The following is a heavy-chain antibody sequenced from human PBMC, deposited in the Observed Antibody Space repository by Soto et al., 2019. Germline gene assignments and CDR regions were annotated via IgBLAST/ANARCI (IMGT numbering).Heavy chain of an antibody. D-gene: IGHD1-1*01. Sequence: PGGSLRLSCAASGFTFGNYWMHWVRQAPGKGLEWDSRMNSDGSTTNYADSVKGRFSISRDNTKNLLYLQMNSLRAEDTAVYYCARSGDNYNRLDYWGQGTPVTVSS. CDR3: ARSGDNYNRLDY. J-gene: IGHJ4*02. V-gene: IGHV3-74*01. CDR2: MNSDGSTT. CDR1: GFTFGNYW.